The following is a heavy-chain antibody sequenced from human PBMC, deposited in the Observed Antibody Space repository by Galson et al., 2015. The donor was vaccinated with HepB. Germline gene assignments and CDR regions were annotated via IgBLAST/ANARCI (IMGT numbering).Heavy chain of an antibody. J-gene: IGHJ3*01. CDR2: IHYGGGA. Sequence: TLSLTCTVSGGSITTDNYFWSWIRQHPEKGLEWIGYIHYGGGAHYNPSLKSRATLSVDTPESQFSLTLNSVTAADTAVYYCAREGIAPTATGDAYDVWGQGVMVTVPS. CDR3: AREGIAPTATGDAYDV. CDR1: GGSITTDNYF. D-gene: IGHD1-14*01. V-gene: IGHV4-31*03.